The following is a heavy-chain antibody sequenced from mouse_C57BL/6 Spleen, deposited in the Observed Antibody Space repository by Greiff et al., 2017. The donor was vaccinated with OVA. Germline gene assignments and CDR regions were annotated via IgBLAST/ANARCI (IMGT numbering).Heavy chain of an antibody. J-gene: IGHJ4*01. CDR3: ARGGGSRGLWAMDY. Sequence: EVKLQESGPGLVKPSQSLSLTCSVTGYSITSGYYWHWIRQFPGNKLEWMGYISYDGSNNYNPSLKNRISITRDTSKNQFFLKLNSVTTEDTATYYCARGGGSRGLWAMDYWGQGTSVTVSS. V-gene: IGHV3-6*01. CDR2: ISYDGSN. CDR1: GYSITSGYY. D-gene: IGHD1-1*01.